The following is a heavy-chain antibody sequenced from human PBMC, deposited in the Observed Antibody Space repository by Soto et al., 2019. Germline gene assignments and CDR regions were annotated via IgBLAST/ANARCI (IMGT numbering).Heavy chain of an antibody. CDR2: IIPILGIA. D-gene: IGHD3-10*01. Sequence: SVKVSCKASGGTFSSYTISWVRQAPGQGLEWMGRIIPILGIANYAQKFQGRVTITADKSTSTAYMELSSLRSEDTAVYYCARLPYYYGSGSYSYGMDVWGQGTTVTVSS. CDR1: GGTFSSYT. J-gene: IGHJ6*02. V-gene: IGHV1-69*02. CDR3: ARLPYYYGSGSYSYGMDV.